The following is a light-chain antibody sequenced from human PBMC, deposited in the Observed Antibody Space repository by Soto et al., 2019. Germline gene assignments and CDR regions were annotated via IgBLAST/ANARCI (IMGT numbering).Light chain of an antibody. CDR1: QSVSSY. V-gene: IGKV3-11*01. CDR2: DAS. CDR3: QQRSNWPLT. J-gene: IGKJ4*01. Sequence: EIVLTQSPATLSLSPGERATLSCRASQSVSSYLAWYQQKPGQAPRLLIYDASNRATGIPARFSGSVSGTDFTITISSREPEDFAVYYCQQRSNWPLTFGGGTKVEIK.